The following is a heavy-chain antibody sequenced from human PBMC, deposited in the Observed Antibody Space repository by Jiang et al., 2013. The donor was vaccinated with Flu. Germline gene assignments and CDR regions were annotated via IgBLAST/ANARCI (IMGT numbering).Heavy chain of an antibody. Sequence: KVSCKVSGYTLTELSMHWVRQAPGKGLEWMGGFDPEDGETIYAQKFQGRVTMTEDTSTDTAYMELSSLRSEDTAVYYCATDIPRITGTPDAFDIWGQGTMVTVSS. D-gene: IGHD1-7*01. V-gene: IGHV1-24*01. CDR2: FDPEDGET. CDR3: ATDIPRITGTPDAFDI. J-gene: IGHJ3*02. CDR1: GYTLTELS.